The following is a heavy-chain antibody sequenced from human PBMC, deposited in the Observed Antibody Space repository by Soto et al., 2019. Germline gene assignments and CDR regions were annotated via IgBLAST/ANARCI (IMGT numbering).Heavy chain of an antibody. J-gene: IGHJ4*02. Sequence: SETLSLTCAVSGGSISSSNWWSWVRQPPGKGLEWIGEIYHSGSTNYNPSLKSRVTISVDKSKNQFSLKLSSVTAADTAVYYCARDSGTPYYGSGSYTHLWGQGTLVTV. CDR1: GGSISSSNW. V-gene: IGHV4-4*02. CDR2: IYHSGST. CDR3: ARDSGTPYYGSGSYTHL. D-gene: IGHD3-10*01.